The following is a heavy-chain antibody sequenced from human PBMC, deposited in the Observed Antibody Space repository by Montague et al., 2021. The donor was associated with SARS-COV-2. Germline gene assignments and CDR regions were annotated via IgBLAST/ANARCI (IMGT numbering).Heavy chain of an antibody. CDR2: ISYNGLDI. D-gene: IGHD3-10*01. J-gene: IGHJ4*02. CDR1: GFTLSDYY. V-gene: IGHV3-11*01. CDR3: ARVLLGVSHGDY. Sequence: SLRLSCAASGFTLSDYYMSWIRQAPGKGLEWLSYISYNGLDIRYGDSVKGRFTVSRDNAKNSLYLQMDSLRAEDTAVYYCARVLLGVSHGDYWGQGTLVTVSS.